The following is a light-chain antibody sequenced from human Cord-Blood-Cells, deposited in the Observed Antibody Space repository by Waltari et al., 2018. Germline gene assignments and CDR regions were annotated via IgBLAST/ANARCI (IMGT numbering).Light chain of an antibody. Sequence: QSALTPPPSVSGSPGHSVTISCTGNSSDVGGYNYVPCYQQHPGKAPKLMLYDVSKRPSGVPDRFSGSKSGNTASLTISGLQAEDEAYYYCCSYAGSYTFEVFGGGTKLTVL. CDR3: CSYAGSYTFEV. J-gene: IGLJ3*02. CDR1: SSDVGGYNY. CDR2: DVS. V-gene: IGLV2-11*01.